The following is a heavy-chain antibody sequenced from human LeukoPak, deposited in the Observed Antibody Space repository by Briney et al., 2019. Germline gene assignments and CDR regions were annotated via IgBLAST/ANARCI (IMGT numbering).Heavy chain of an antibody. J-gene: IGHJ3*02. CDR3: AAHYCGGDCYPHRDAFDI. CDR1: GFTFSSYS. D-gene: IGHD2-21*02. Sequence: GGSLRLSCAASGFTFSSYSMNWVRQAPGKGLEWVSYISSSSSTIYYADSVKGRFTISRDNAKNSLYLQMNSLRAKDTAVYYCAAHYCGGDCYPHRDAFDIWGQGTMVTASS. V-gene: IGHV3-48*01. CDR2: ISSSSSTI.